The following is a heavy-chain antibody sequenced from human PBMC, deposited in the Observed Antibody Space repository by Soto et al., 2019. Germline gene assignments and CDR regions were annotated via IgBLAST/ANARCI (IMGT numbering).Heavy chain of an antibody. CDR2: IYYSGST. V-gene: IGHV4-31*03. D-gene: IGHD6-13*01. Sequence: PSETLSLTCTVSGGSISSGGYYWSWIRQHPGKGLEWIGYIYYSGSTYYNPSLKSRVTISVDTSKNQFSLKLSSVTAADTAVYYCARTRTGAAAGPDYWGQGTLVTVSS. CDR3: ARTRTGAAAGPDY. J-gene: IGHJ4*02. CDR1: GGSISSGGYY.